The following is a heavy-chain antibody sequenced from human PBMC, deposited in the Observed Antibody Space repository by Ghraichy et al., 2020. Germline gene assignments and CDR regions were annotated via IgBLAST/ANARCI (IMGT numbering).Heavy chain of an antibody. CDR1: DGSLTSYF. D-gene: IGHD6-25*01. V-gene: IGHV4-34*01. CDR2: INHRRDT. J-gene: IGHJ5*02. CDR3: ARTGYPYRPLFRYPNNYFDP. Sequence: SPTLSLTCAVIDGSLTSYFWTWIRHSSGKGLEWIGEINHRRDTNYNPSLKSRLTISIDMSKKQFSLQLRSVTAADPGLYFCARTGYPYRPLFRYPNNYFDPWGQGTLVTVSS.